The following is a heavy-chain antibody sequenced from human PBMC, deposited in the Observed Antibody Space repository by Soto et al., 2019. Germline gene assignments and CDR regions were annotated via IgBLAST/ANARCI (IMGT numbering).Heavy chain of an antibody. J-gene: IGHJ4*02. V-gene: IGHV3-30*18. CDR1: GFTFSSYG. CDR3: AKDRFGLWFGESAPVGDY. CDR2: ISYDGSNK. Sequence: GGSLRLSCAASGFTFSSYGMHWVRQAPGKGLEWVAVISYDGSNKYYADSVKGRFTISRDNSKNTLYLQMNSLRAEDTAVYYCAKDRFGLWFGESAPVGDYWGQGTLVTVSS. D-gene: IGHD3-10*01.